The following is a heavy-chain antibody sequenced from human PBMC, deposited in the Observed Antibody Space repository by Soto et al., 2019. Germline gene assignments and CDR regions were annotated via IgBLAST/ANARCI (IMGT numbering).Heavy chain of an antibody. CDR2: IHYSGTT. CDR1: GASISTSYW. J-gene: IGHJ4*02. CDR3: TRALLKSLDY. Sequence: LSLTCAVSGASISTSYWWSWVRQSPEKGLEWIGEIHYSGTTNYNPSLMSRVTISLDKSKNQFSLNLNSVTAADTAMYYCTRALLKSLDYWGQGTLVTVSS. D-gene: IGHD3-9*01. V-gene: IGHV4-4*02.